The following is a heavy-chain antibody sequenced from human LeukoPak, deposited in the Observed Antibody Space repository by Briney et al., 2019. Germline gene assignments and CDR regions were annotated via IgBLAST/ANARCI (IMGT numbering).Heavy chain of an antibody. D-gene: IGHD3-22*01. CDR1: GFTFSSYG. V-gene: IGHV3-30*03. J-gene: IGHJ4*02. Sequence: GGSLRLSCAASGFTFSSYGMHWVRQAPGKGLEWVAVISYDGSNKYYADSVKGRFTISRDNSKNTLYLQMNSLRAEDTAVYYCATARDDSSGYYIYWGQGTLVTVSS. CDR2: ISYDGSNK. CDR3: ATARDDSSGYYIY.